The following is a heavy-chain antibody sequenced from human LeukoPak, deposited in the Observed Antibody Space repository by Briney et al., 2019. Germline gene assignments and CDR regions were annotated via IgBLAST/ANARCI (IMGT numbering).Heavy chain of an antibody. Sequence: PSETLSLTCAVYGGSFSGYYWSWIRQPPGKGLEWIGEINHSGSTNYNPSLKSRVTISVDTSKNQFSLKLSSVTAADTAVYYCARGSPYCSSTSCAFVDYWGQGTLVNVSS. D-gene: IGHD2-2*01. CDR3: ARGSPYCSSTSCAFVDY. CDR2: INHSGST. CDR1: GGSFSGYY. J-gene: IGHJ4*02. V-gene: IGHV4-34*01.